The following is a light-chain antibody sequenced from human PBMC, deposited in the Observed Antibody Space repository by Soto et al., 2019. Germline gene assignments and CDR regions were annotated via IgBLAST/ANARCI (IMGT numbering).Light chain of an antibody. Sequence: EIVMTQSPATLSVSPGERVTLSCRASHGVGNKLAWYQQKPGQAPRLLIYGASTRATGLPARFSGSGSRTEFTLTISSLQSEDFAVYYCQNYANWILTFGGGTKVDIK. CDR2: GAS. J-gene: IGKJ4*01. CDR1: HGVGNK. V-gene: IGKV3-15*01. CDR3: QNYANWILT.